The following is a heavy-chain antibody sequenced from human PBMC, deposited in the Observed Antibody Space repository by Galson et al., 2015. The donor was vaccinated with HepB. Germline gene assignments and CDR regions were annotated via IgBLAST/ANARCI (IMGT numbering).Heavy chain of an antibody. CDR2: MFPGDSDT. CDR1: GYNFTTYW. J-gene: IGHJ6*02. D-gene: IGHD1-1*01. Sequence: QSGAEVKKPGESLKIACKSSGYNFTTYWIGWVRQMPGKGLKWMGIMFPGDSDTRYSPSFQGQVTISADKSISTAYLQWSSLKASDSGMYYCARRHATTTDYGLDVWGQGTTVTVSS. CDR3: ARRHATTTDYGLDV. V-gene: IGHV5-51*03.